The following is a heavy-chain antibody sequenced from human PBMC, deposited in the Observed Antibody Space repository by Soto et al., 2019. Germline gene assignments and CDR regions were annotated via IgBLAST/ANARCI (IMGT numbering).Heavy chain of an antibody. D-gene: IGHD6-19*01. CDR2: ISYDGSNK. CDR3: AKDPYSSGRGYFDY. V-gene: IGHV3-30*18. Sequence: QVQLVESGGGVVQPGRSLRLSCAASGFTFSSYGMHWVRQAPGKGLEWVGVISYDGSNKYYADSVKGRFTISRDNSMNTLYLQMNSLSAEDTAVYYCAKDPYSSGRGYFDYWGQGALVTVSS. J-gene: IGHJ4*02. CDR1: GFTFSSYG.